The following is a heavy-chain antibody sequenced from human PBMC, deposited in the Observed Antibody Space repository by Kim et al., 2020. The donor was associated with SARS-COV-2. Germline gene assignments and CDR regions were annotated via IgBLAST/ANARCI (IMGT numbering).Heavy chain of an antibody. CDR2: FDPEHGET. CDR3: ATSPYCSSTSCKGMDV. Sequence: ASVKVSCKVSGYTLTELSMHWVRQAPGKGLEWMGGFDPEHGETIYAQKFQGRVTMTEDTSTDTAYMELSSLRSEDTAVYYCATSPYCSSTSCKGMDVWGQGTTVTVSS. D-gene: IGHD2-2*01. J-gene: IGHJ6*02. CDR1: GYTLTELS. V-gene: IGHV1-24*01.